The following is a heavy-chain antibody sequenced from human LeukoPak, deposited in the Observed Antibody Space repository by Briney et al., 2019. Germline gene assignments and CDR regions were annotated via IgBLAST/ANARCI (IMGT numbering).Heavy chain of an antibody. J-gene: IGHJ4*02. V-gene: IGHV4-39*01. D-gene: IGHD4-17*01. CDR1: GGSISSSTYY. CDR3: VRGSTLRHYQY. Sequence: SETLSLTCTVSGGSISSSTYYWGWIRRPPGKGLEWIGSIYYSGSTYYNPSLKSRTTVSVDTSKNQFSLKLSSVTAADTAVYYCVRGSTLRHYQYWGQGTLVAVSS. CDR2: IYYSGST.